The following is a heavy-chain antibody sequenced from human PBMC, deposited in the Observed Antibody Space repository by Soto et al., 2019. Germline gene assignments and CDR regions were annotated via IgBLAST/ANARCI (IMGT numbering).Heavy chain of an antibody. V-gene: IGHV1-69*02. D-gene: IGHD3-10*01. CDR1: GGDFNSYT. Sequence: QLVQSRAEVKKPGSSVKVSCKASGGDFNSYTISWVRQAPGQGPEWMGTIIPIFDVAKNAQKFQGRVTITADKSTSTVYMELRSLRSDDTAIYYCAQLWFGELWHGMDVWGQGTTVTVSS. CDR2: IIPIFDVA. CDR3: AQLWFGELWHGMDV. J-gene: IGHJ6*02.